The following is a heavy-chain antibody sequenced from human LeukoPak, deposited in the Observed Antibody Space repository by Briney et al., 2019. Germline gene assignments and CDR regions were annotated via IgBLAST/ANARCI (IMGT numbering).Heavy chain of an antibody. V-gene: IGHV1-8*03. CDR2: MNPNSGNT. CDR3: ARTSVALSGWGLDP. CDR1: GYTFTSYD. J-gene: IGHJ5*02. D-gene: IGHD6-25*01. Sequence: GASVKVSCNASGYTFTSYDINWVRQATGQGLEWMGWMNPNSGNTGYAQKFQGRVTITRNTSISTAYMELSSLRSEDTAVYYCARTSVALSGWGLDPWGQGTLVTVSS.